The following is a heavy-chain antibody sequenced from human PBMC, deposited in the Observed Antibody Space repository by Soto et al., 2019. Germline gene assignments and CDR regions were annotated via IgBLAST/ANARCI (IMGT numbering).Heavy chain of an antibody. Sequence: VASVKVSCKASGYTFSTYGISWVRQAPGQGLEWMGWISTFNGETRYAQKFQPRVTVTTDTSTTTGYMELRSLRSDDTAVYYCARDVGYCSSSTCLIDYWGQG. D-gene: IGHD2-2*01. V-gene: IGHV1-18*04. CDR1: GYTFSTYG. CDR3: ARDVGYCSSSTCLIDY. J-gene: IGHJ4*02. CDR2: ISTFNGET.